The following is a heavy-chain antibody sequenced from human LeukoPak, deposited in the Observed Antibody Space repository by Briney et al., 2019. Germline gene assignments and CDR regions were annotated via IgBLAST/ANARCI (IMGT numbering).Heavy chain of an antibody. J-gene: IGHJ4*02. Sequence: PGGSLRLSCAASGFTFSSYSMNWVRQAPGKGLEWVSAISGSGGSTYYADSVKGRFTISRDNSKNTLYLQMNSLRAEDTAVYYCAKDWGFVGPEPKGYWGQGTLVTVSS. CDR2: ISGSGGST. CDR1: GFTFSSYS. CDR3: AKDWGFVGPEPKGY. D-gene: IGHD3-16*01. V-gene: IGHV3-23*01.